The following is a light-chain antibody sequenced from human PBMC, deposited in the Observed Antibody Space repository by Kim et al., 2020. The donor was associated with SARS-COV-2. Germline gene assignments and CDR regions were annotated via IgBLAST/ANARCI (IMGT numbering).Light chain of an antibody. Sequence: DIQMTQSPSSLSASVGDRVTITCRASQDIKHYLVWFQQKAGKAPRSLIYGATNLESGVPSRFSGTRSGTDFTLTIYSVQPEDSATYYCQHYSAYPRTFGRGTKLEI. CDR1: QDIKHY. J-gene: IGKJ2*01. V-gene: IGKV1-16*01. CDR3: QHYSAYPRT. CDR2: GAT.